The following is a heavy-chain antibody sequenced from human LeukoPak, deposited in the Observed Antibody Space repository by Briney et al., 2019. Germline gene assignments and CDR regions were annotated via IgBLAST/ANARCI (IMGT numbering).Heavy chain of an antibody. J-gene: IGHJ6*02. CDR3: ARGPFYDILTGYYGMAMDV. Sequence: SETLSLTCSVPGGSISGSYWSSIRQPPRKGLGWIGQLNLSGSTNYNPSLKSRVTISVDTSKNQFSLKLSSVTAADTAVYYCARGPFYDILTGYYGMAMDVWGQGTTVTVSS. V-gene: IGHV4-34*01. CDR1: GGSISGSY. D-gene: IGHD3-9*01. CDR2: LNLSGST.